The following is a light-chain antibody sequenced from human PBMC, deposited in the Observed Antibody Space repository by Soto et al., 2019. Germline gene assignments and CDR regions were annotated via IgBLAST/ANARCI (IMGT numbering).Light chain of an antibody. CDR1: SSDVGGYNY. CDR3: SSYTSSSTLYV. V-gene: IGLV2-14*01. J-gene: IGLJ1*01. Sequence: QSALTQPASVSGSPGQSITISCTGTSSDVGGYNYVSWYQQHPGKAPKLMIYDVSNRPSGVSNRFSGSKSGNTASLTISGXXXXXXXXXXCSSYTSSSTLYVFGTGTKLTV. CDR2: DVS.